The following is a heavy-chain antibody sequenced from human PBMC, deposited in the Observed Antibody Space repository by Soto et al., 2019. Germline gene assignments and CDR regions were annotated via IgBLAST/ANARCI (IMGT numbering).Heavy chain of an antibody. CDR3: AKDPADSSLTGSFDI. J-gene: IGHJ3*02. CDR2: ISGSGGST. D-gene: IGHD3-22*01. V-gene: IGHV3-23*01. Sequence: GGSLRLSCAASGFTFSSYAMSWVRQAPGKGLEWVSAISGSGGSTYYADSVKGRFTISRDNSKNTLYLQMNSLRAVDTGENYLAKDPADSSLTGSFDIWGQGTMVTVSS. CDR1: GFTFSSYA.